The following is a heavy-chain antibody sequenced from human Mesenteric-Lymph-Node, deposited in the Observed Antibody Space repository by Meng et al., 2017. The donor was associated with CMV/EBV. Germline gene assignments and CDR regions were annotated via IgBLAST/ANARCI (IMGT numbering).Heavy chain of an antibody. V-gene: IGHV4-34*01. CDR2: INHSGST. CDR1: GGSFSGYY. J-gene: IGHJ4*02. Sequence: NLSLTCAVYGGSFSGYYWSWIRQPPGKGLEWIGEINHSGSTNYNPSLKSRVTISVDTSKNQFSLKLSSVTAADTAVYYCARRATPDYWGQGTLVTVSS. CDR3: ARRATPDY.